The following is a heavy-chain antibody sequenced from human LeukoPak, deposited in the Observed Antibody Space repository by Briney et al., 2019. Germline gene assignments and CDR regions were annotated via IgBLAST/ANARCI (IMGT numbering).Heavy chain of an antibody. J-gene: IGHJ4*02. CDR3: AKAYISGWYYFDY. Sequence: PGGSLRLSCAASGFTVSTNYMTWVRQAPGKGLEWVSTISGSGGSTYYADSVKGRFAISRDNSKNTLYLQMSSLRAEDTAVYYCAKAYISGWYYFDYWGQGTLVTVSS. V-gene: IGHV3-23*01. D-gene: IGHD6-19*01. CDR1: GFTVSTNY. CDR2: ISGSGGST.